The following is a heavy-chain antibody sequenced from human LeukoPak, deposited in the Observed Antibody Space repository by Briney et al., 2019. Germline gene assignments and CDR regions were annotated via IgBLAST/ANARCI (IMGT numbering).Heavy chain of an antibody. Sequence: PGRSLRLSCAAAGFIFSNYNMNWVRQAPGKWLEWVSYISSSSSTITYADSVKGRFTISRDNAKKSLYLQMNSLRDDDTAVYYCARESWGFDYWGQGTLVSVSS. CDR2: ISSSSSTI. J-gene: IGHJ4*02. CDR1: GFIFSNYN. V-gene: IGHV3-48*02. CDR3: ARESWGFDY. D-gene: IGHD7-27*01.